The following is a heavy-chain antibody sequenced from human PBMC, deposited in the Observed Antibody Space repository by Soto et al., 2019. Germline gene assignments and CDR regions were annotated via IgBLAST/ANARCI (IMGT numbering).Heavy chain of an antibody. CDR3: ARRTYSGSSYYFDY. CDR2: IDNSGNT. J-gene: IGHJ4*02. D-gene: IGHD5-12*01. Sequence: SETLSLTCTVSGGSISSYYWSWVRQHPGKGLEWIAYIDNSGNTNYNPSLKSRVTISVDASKNQFSLKLSTVTAADTAVYYCARRTYSGSSYYFDYWGQGTQVTVSS. V-gene: IGHV4-4*09. CDR1: GGSISSYY.